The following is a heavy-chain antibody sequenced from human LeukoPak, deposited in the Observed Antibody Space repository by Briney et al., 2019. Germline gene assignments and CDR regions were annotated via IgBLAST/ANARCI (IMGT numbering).Heavy chain of an antibody. CDR3: ARVSPRHAAADY. CDR2: IYTSGST. Sequence: PSQTMSLTCTVSGGSISSGSYYWSWIRQPAGKGLEWIGRIYTSGSTNYNPSLKSRVTISVDTSKNQFSLKLSSITAADTAVYYCARVSPRHAAADYWGQGTLVTVSS. D-gene: IGHD6-25*01. J-gene: IGHJ4*02. CDR1: GGSISSGSYY. V-gene: IGHV4-61*02.